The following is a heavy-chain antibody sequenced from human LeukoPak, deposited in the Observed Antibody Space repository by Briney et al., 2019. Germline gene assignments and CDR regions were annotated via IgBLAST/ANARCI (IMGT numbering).Heavy chain of an antibody. CDR3: ARPYDTRGYFPDY. Sequence: GGSLRLSCAAPGFIFSSYSMNWVRQAPGKGLERVSYLGPTSSTISYADSVRGRFTISRDNAKNSLYLQMNSLGAEDTAVYYCARPYDTRGYFPDYWGQGTLVTVSS. D-gene: IGHD3-22*01. CDR1: GFIFSSYS. CDR2: LGPTSSTI. J-gene: IGHJ4*02. V-gene: IGHV3-48*01.